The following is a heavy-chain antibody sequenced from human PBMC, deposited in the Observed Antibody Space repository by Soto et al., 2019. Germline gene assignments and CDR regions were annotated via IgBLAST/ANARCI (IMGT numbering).Heavy chain of an antibody. CDR1: GYTFTNYG. Sequence: QVQLVQSGGEVKKPGASVKVSCKASGYTFTNYGISWVRQAPGQGLEWMGWINVYNGNTKYAQKVQGRVTMTTDTSPCTAXMELRSLRSDDTAVYYCVRGVGSGTYYNQYNWFDPWGQGTLVTVSS. CDR3: VRGVGSGTYYNQYNWFDP. V-gene: IGHV1-18*01. CDR2: INVYNGNT. J-gene: IGHJ5*02. D-gene: IGHD3-10*01.